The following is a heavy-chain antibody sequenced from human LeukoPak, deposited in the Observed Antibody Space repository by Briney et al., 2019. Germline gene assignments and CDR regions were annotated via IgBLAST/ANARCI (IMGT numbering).Heavy chain of an antibody. CDR2: IIPIFGTA. D-gene: IGHD3-22*01. CDR3: ASHFYDSSGYYDY. J-gene: IGHJ4*02. V-gene: IGHV1-69*13. CDR1: GGTFSSYA. Sequence: SVKVSCKASGGTFSSYAISWVRQAPGQGLEWMGGIIPIFGTANYAQKFQGRVTITADESTSTAYMELSSLRSEDTAVYYCASHFYDSSGYYDYWGQGTLVTVSS.